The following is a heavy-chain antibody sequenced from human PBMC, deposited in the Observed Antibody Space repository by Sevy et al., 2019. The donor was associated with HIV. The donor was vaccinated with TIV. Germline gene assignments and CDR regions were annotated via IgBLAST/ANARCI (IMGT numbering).Heavy chain of an antibody. J-gene: IGHJ4*02. D-gene: IGHD7-27*01. CDR3: ARDDHWAFDY. CDR2: ISSSSGTI. CDR1: GFSFSSYS. Sequence: GGSLRLSCVTSGFSFSSYSMNWVRQAPGKGLEWVSDISSSSGTIRYADSVKGRLTISRDNAKNSLFLQMNSLRAEDTAVYYCARDDHWAFDYWGQGALVTVSS. V-gene: IGHV3-48*01.